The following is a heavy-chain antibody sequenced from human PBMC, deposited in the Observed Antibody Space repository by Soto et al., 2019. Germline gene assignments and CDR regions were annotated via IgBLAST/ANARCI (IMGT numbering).Heavy chain of an antibody. CDR2: ISGYNGNT. Sequence: QVQLVQSGAEVKKPGASVTVSCKTSGYTFSNYGINWVRQAPGQGLEWMGWISGYNGNTNYAQTGQGRVTMTTDTSTGTVYIELRSLKSDDTAIYYCSRFIMVGGWFDPNYYHGMDVWGQGTTVTVSS. CDR1: GYTFSNYG. V-gene: IGHV1-18*01. D-gene: IGHD6-19*01. J-gene: IGHJ6*02. CDR3: SRFIMVGGWFDPNYYHGMDV.